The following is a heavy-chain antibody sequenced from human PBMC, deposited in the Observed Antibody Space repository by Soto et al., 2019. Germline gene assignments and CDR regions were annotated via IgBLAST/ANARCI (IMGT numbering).Heavy chain of an antibody. CDR3: VKDSTVSGKYQDLDY. V-gene: IGHV3-23*01. D-gene: IGHD1-26*01. Sequence: GGSLRLSCAASGFNFRGEAMTWVRQAPGKGLEWISALTPGGETTYYINSVKGRFTISRDNAKDTLFLQMNSLTDADTAIYYCVKDSTVSGKYQDLDYWGQGNLVTVSS. CDR2: LTPGGETT. CDR1: GFNFRGEA. J-gene: IGHJ4*02.